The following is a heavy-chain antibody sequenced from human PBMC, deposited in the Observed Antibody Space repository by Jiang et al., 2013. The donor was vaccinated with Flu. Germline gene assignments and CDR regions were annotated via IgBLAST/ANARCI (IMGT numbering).Heavy chain of an antibody. CDR2: GGGGST. D-gene: IGHD3-22*01. Sequence: GGGGSTYYADSVKGRFTISRDNSKNTLYLQMNSLRAEDTAIYYCAKDRGNYYEAPYYFDYWGQGTLVTVSS. CDR3: AKDRGNYYEAPYYFDY. J-gene: IGHJ4*02. V-gene: IGHV3-23*01.